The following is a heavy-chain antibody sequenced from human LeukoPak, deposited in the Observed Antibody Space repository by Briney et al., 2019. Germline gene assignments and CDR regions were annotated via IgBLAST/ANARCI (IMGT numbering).Heavy chain of an antibody. CDR1: GFTFSSYA. CDR3: AKDLRYPCGYYRDY. V-gene: IGHV3-23*01. J-gene: IGHJ4*02. CDR2: ISGSGGST. D-gene: IGHD3-22*01. Sequence: PGGSLRLSCAASGFTFSSYAMSWVRQAPGKGLEWVSAISGSGGSTYYADSVKGRFTISRDNSKNTLYLQMNSLRAEDTAVYYCAKDLRYPCGYYRDYWGQGTLVTVSS.